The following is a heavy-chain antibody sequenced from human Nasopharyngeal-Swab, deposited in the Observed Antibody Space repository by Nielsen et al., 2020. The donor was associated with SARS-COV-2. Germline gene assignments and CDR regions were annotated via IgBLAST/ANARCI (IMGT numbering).Heavy chain of an antibody. V-gene: IGHV3-9*01. CDR2: ISWNSGSI. CDR3: AKDMRIAAAFDY. D-gene: IGHD6-13*01. Sequence: PGKGLEWVSGISWNSGSIGYADSVKGRSTISRDNAKNSLYLQMNSLRAEDTALYYCAKDMRIAAAFDYWGQGTLVTVSS. J-gene: IGHJ4*02.